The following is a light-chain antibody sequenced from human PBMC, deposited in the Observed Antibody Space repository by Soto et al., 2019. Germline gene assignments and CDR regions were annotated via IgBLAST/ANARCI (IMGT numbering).Light chain of an antibody. J-gene: IGKJ1*01. Sequence: EIVMTQSPATLSVSPGERATLSCRASQSVSSNLAWYQQKPGQAPRLLIHDASPRATGTPARFSGSGSGTVFPLTISRLQSEVSAFYCCQHYNNWRTFGQGTKVEIK. V-gene: IGKV3-15*01. CDR3: QHYNNWRT. CDR1: QSVSSN. CDR2: DAS.